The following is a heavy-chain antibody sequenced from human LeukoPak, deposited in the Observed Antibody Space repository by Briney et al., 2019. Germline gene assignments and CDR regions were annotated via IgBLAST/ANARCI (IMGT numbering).Heavy chain of an antibody. CDR1: GGTFNNYN. CDR2: IVPMLGVT. J-gene: IGHJ4*02. CDR3: ARNILTGYYDY. D-gene: IGHD3-9*01. V-gene: IGHV1-69*02. Sequence: SVKVSCKASGGTFNNYNIMWVRQAPGQGLEWMGRIVPMLGVTNYAQKFQDRVKITADKFTNTAYIELSSLRSEDTAVYYCARNILTGYYDYWGQGTLDTVSS.